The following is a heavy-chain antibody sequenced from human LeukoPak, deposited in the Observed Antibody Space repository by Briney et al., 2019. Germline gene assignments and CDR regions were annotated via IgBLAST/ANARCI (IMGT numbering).Heavy chain of an antibody. D-gene: IGHD5-18*01. V-gene: IGHV4-34*01. CDR2: INHSGST. CDR3: ARYVGTAMVTGEGFDY. J-gene: IGHJ4*02. Sequence: SETLSLTCAVYGGSFSGYYWSWIRQPPGKGLEWIGEINHSGSTNYNPSLKSRVTISVDTSKNQFSLKLSSVTAADTAVYYCARYVGTAMVTGEGFDYWGQGTLVTVSS. CDR1: GGSFSGYY.